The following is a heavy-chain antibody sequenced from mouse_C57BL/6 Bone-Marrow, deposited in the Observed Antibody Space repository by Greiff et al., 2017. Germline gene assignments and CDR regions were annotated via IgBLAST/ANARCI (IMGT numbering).Heavy chain of an antibody. J-gene: IGHJ2*01. Sequence: QVTLKECGPGILQSSQTLSLTCSFSGFSLSTSGMGVSWIRQPSGQGLEWLANIYWDDDKRYNPSLKSRLTISKDTSRNQVFLKITSVDTADTATYYCARRNWFFDYWGQGTTLTVSS. CDR1: GFSLSTSGMG. V-gene: IGHV8-12*01. CDR3: ARRNWFFDY. D-gene: IGHD4-1*01. CDR2: IYWDDDK.